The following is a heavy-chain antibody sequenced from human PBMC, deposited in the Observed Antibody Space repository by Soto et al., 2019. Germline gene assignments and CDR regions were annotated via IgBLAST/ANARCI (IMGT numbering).Heavy chain of an antibody. D-gene: IGHD6-13*01. CDR1: GISVSDYW. V-gene: IGHV3-7*01. J-gene: IGHJ6*02. CDR2: IKQDGSEK. Sequence: EVQLVESGGGLVQPGGSLRLSCADSGISVSDYWMTWVRQAPGKGLERVASIKQDGSEKSYVDSVEGRVTISRDNAKNSLYLQMDSLRVGDTAVYYCARGGVYSASSLPRFYYYAMDVWGQGTTVTVSS. CDR3: ARGGVYSASSLPRFYYYAMDV.